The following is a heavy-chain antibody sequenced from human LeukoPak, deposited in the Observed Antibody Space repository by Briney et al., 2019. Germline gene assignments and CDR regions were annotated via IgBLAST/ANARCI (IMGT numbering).Heavy chain of an antibody. D-gene: IGHD3-3*01. CDR1: GGTFSGYA. Sequence: ASVKVSCKASGGTFSGYAISWVRQAPGQGLEWMGGIIPIFGTANYAQKFQGRVTITTDESTSTAYLELSSLRSEDTGVYYCARGPGFVGVASPLDPWGQGTLVTVSS. CDR3: ARGPGFVGVASPLDP. CDR2: IIPIFGTA. V-gene: IGHV1-69*05. J-gene: IGHJ5*02.